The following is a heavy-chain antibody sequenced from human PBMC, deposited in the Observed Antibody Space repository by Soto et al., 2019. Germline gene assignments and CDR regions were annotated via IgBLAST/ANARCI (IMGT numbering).Heavy chain of an antibody. J-gene: IGHJ2*01. D-gene: IGHD3-22*01. CDR3: ARKYYYDSSGYLPRIWYFDL. CDR1: GGTFSSYA. V-gene: IGHV1-69*13. CDR2: IIPIFGTA. Sequence: SVKVSCKASGGTFSSYAISWVRQAPGQGLERMGGIIPIFGTANYAQKFQGRVTITADESTSTAYMELSSLRSEDTAVYYCARKYYYDSSGYLPRIWYFDLWGRGTLVTVSS.